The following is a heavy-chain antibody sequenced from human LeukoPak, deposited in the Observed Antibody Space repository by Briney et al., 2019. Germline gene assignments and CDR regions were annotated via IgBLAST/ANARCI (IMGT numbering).Heavy chain of an antibody. CDR1: GYRFSAYI. V-gene: IGHV1-3*01. Sequence: ASVKVSCKASGYRFSAYIVHWVRQVPGQRPEWMGWIYPGNGNTKYSQNFQGRVTITRDTSAGTAYMELSSLRSEDTAVYYCVRDRGEGYCGGGSCYGLLYWGQGTPVTVSS. CDR2: IYPGNGNT. CDR3: VRDRGEGYCGGGSCYGLLY. J-gene: IGHJ4*02. D-gene: IGHD2-15*01.